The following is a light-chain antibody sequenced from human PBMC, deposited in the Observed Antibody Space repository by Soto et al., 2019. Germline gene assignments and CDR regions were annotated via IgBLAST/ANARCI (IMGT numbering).Light chain of an antibody. Sequence: EIVLTQSPGTLSLSPGERATLSCRASQSVSSNYLAWYQQKPGQAPRLLIYGASSRATGIPDRFSGSGSGTDFTITINRLEPDDFAVYYCQQYGGSPRVTFGGGTKVEIK. CDR3: QQYGGSPRVT. V-gene: IGKV3-20*01. CDR1: QSVSSNY. CDR2: GAS. J-gene: IGKJ4*02.